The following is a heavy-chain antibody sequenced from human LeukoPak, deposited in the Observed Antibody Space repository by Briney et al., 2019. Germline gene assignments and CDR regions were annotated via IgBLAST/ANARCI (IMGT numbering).Heavy chain of an antibody. V-gene: IGHV4-39*07. CDR2: IYYSGST. J-gene: IGHJ4*02. D-gene: IGHD3-3*01. Sequence: SSETLSLTCTVSGGSISSYYCSWIRQPPGKGLEWIGSIYYSGSTYYNPSLKSRVNISVDTSKNQFSLKLSSVTAADTAVYYCARFIKKSGFDYWGQGTLVTVSS. CDR3: ARFIKKSGFDY. CDR1: GGSISSYY.